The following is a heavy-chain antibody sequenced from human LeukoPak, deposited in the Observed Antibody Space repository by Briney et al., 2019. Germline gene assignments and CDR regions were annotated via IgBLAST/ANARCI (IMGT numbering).Heavy chain of an antibody. Sequence: SETLSLTCAVYGGSFSGYYWSWIRQPPGKGPEWIGEINHSGSTNYNPSLKSRVTISVDTSKNQFSLKLSSVTAADTAVYYCSRGAKPGVPRDFDHWGQGTLVTVSS. CDR1: GGSFSGYY. J-gene: IGHJ4*02. CDR2: INHSGST. CDR3: SRGAKPGVPRDFDH. D-gene: IGHD7-27*01. V-gene: IGHV4-34*01.